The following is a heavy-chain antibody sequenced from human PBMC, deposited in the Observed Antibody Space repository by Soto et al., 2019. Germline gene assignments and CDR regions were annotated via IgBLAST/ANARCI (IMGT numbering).Heavy chain of an antibody. CDR1: GFTFSSFH. V-gene: IGHV3-48*01. Sequence: GGSLRLSCAASGFTFSSFHMNWVRQAPGRGLEWVAYITSSSDTIYYSDSVKGRFTISRDNGKNSLFLQMNSLRAEDTAVYYCARDYYKYYDSSGYYRSPAYWGQGT. D-gene: IGHD3-22*01. J-gene: IGHJ4*02. CDR2: ITSSSDTI. CDR3: ARDYYKYYDSSGYYRSPAY.